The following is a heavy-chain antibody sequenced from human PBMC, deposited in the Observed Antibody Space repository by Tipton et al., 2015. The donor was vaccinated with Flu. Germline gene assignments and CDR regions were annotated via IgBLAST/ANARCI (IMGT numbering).Heavy chain of an antibody. Sequence: TLSLTCTVSGGPISSGSYYWSWIRQPAGKGLEWIGRIYTSGSTNYNPSLKSRVTISVDTSKNQFSLKLSSVTAADTAVYYCARELRYSSGWYYFDYWGQGTLVTVSS. D-gene: IGHD6-19*01. V-gene: IGHV4-61*02. CDR2: IYTSGST. J-gene: IGHJ4*02. CDR1: GGPISSGSYY. CDR3: ARELRYSSGWYYFDY.